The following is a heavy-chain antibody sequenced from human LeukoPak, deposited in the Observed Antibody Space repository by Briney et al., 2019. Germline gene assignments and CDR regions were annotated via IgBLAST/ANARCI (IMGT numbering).Heavy chain of an antibody. Sequence: SETLSLTCAVYGGSFSGYYWSWIRQPPGKGLEWIGEINHSGSTNYNPSLKSRVTISVDTSKNQFSLKLSSVTAADTAVYYCARRINCSSTSCYSRWFDPWGQGTLVTVSS. V-gene: IGHV4-34*01. CDR1: GGSFSGYY. D-gene: IGHD2-2*01. CDR2: INHSGST. J-gene: IGHJ5*02. CDR3: ARRINCSSTSCYSRWFDP.